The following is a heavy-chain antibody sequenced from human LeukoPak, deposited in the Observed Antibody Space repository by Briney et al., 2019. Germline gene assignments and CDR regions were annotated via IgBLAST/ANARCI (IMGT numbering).Heavy chain of an antibody. CDR3: ARVDSSGWYHNDY. D-gene: IGHD6-19*01. CDR2: IISSTTYT. V-gene: IGHV3-21*01. CDR1: GFSFSDYS. Sequence: PGGSLRHSCAASGFSFSDYSMNWVRRAPGKGLEWVSSIISSTTYTYYADSLRGRFTISRDNAKSSLYLQMNSLRPEDTAVYYCARVDSSGWYHNDYWGQGTLVTVSS. J-gene: IGHJ4*02.